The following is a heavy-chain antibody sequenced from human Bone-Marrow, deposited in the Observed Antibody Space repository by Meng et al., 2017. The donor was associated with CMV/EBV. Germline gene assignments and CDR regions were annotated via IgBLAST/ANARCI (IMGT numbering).Heavy chain of an antibody. D-gene: IGHD4-17*01. CDR1: GGTFSSYA. CDR2: IIPIFGTA. Sequence: SVKVSCKASGGTFSSYAISWVRQAPGQGLEWMGGIIPIFGTANYAQKFQGRVTITTDESTSTAYMELSSLRSEDPAVYYCARGNAPYGDYLLCGMDVWGQGTTVSVSS. J-gene: IGHJ6*02. V-gene: IGHV1-69*05. CDR3: ARGNAPYGDYLLCGMDV.